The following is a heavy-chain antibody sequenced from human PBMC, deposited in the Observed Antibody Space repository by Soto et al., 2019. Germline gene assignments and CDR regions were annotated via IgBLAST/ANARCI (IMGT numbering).Heavy chain of an antibody. V-gene: IGHV4-31*03. CDR3: ARRALPQCINGVCYKDGFWDY. J-gene: IGHJ4*02. CDR2: IYYSGTT. CDR1: VGSVSNGGYY. D-gene: IGHD2-8*01. Sequence: SQTLSLTCTVSVGSVSNGGYYRSLIRQHPGTGLEWIGYIYYSGTTYFNPSLKSRASISIDKPKNEFSLKLTSVTAADTAVYYCARRALPQCINGVCYKDGFWDYWGQGALVTVSS.